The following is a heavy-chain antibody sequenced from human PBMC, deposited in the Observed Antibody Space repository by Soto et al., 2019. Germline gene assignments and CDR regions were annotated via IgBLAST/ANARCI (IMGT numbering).Heavy chain of an antibody. CDR2: VCASRNS. J-gene: IGHJ4*02. D-gene: IGHD2-8*01. CDR1: GESISTATHS. CDR3: VGRLTSIYHCFDS. V-gene: IGHV4-31*11. Sequence: SDTLSLTCALPGESISTATHSWNRIRQYPGKGLEWIGYVCASRNSYYSPSMKGRVFMSVDTCKNRFSLKLSSVTAADTAISYCVGRLTSIYHCFDSWGQ.